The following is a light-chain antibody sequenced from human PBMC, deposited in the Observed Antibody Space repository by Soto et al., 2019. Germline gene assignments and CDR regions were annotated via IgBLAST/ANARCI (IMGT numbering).Light chain of an antibody. CDR3: LSYSSSTSPYV. CDR1: SSDVGGYNF. CDR2: DVT. Sequence: QSALTQPASVSGSPGQSITISCTGTSSDVGGYNFVSWYQQHPGKAPKLMIYDVTHRPSGVSNRFSGYKSGDTASLTISGLQAEDEADYYCLSYSSSTSPYVLGTATKVTVL. V-gene: IGLV2-14*01. J-gene: IGLJ1*01.